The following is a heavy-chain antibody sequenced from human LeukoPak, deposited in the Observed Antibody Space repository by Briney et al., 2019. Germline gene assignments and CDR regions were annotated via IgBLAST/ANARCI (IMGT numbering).Heavy chain of an antibody. Sequence: SQTLSLTCAISGDSVSSNSAAWNWIRQSPSRGLEWLGRTYYRSKWYNDYAVSVKSRITINPDTSKNQFSLQLNSVTPEDTAVYYCARESTHTDSGSYPRGHYFDYWGQGTLVTVSS. D-gene: IGHD1-26*01. CDR1: GDSVSSNSAA. J-gene: IGHJ4*02. V-gene: IGHV6-1*01. CDR3: ARESTHTDSGSYPRGHYFDY. CDR2: TYYRSKWYN.